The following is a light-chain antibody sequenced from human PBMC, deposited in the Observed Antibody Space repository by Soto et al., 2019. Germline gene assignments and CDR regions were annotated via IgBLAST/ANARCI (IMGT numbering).Light chain of an antibody. CDR1: QDICGR. J-gene: IGKJ1*01. CDR3: QRSYDTPWT. CDR2: AAS. Sequence: DIQMTQSPSSVPAPVGDRITITSRPSQDICGRLAWVQQTRGKAPQYXIQAASILQSGVPSRFIGSGAGPECIRPINNLQPADVKSDDCQRSYDTPWTFGQGT. V-gene: IGKV1-12*01.